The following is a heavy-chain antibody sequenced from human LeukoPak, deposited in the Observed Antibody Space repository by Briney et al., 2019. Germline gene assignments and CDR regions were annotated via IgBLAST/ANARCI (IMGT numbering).Heavy chain of an antibody. D-gene: IGHD2-8*01. J-gene: IGHJ4*02. CDR3: ARDLIR. CDR1: GFTFSNFW. CDR2: INIDGSTT. Sequence: GGSLRLSCAASGFTFSNFWMHWVRQAPGKGLVWVSRINIDGSTTSYADSVKGRCTISRDNAKNTLYLQMNSLRAEDTAVYYCARDLIRRGQGTLVTVSS. V-gene: IGHV3-74*01.